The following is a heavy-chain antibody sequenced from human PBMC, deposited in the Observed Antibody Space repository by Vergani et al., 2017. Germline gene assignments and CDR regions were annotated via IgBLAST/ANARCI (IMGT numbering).Heavy chain of an antibody. Sequence: EVQLVESGGGLVQPGGSLKLSCAASGFTFSGSAMHWVRQASGKGLEWVGRIRSKANSYATAYAASVKGRFTISRDDSKNTAYLQMNSLKTEDTAVYYCARDSSPHSNGPEEFDYWGQGTLVTVSS. CDR1: GFTFSGSA. J-gene: IGHJ4*02. CDR2: IRSKANSYAT. V-gene: IGHV3-73*02. CDR3: ARDSSPHSNGPEEFDY. D-gene: IGHD4-11*01.